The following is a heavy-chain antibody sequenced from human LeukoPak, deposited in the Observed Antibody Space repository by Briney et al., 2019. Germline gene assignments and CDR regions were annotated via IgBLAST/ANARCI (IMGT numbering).Heavy chain of an antibody. D-gene: IGHD6-19*01. CDR2: IYYSGST. CDR1: GYSISSTFY. CDR3: ARHKYSSGWPPEGAFDI. J-gene: IGHJ3*02. Sequence: SETLSLTCTVSGYSISSTFYWGWIRQSPGKGLEWIGTIYYSGSTYYNPSLKSRVTISVDTSKNQFSLKLSSVTAADTAVYYCARHKYSSGWPPEGAFDIWGQGTMVTVSS. V-gene: IGHV4-38-2*02.